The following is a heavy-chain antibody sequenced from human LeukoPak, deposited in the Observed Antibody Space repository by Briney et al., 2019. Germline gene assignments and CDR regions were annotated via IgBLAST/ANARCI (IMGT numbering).Heavy chain of an antibody. J-gene: IGHJ4*02. V-gene: IGHV3-15*01. Sequence: GGSLRLSWAASGFSFSNAWMSWVRQAPGKGLEWVGRIKSKAAGVTIDYAAPVKGRFTISRDDSKNTLYLQMNSLKIEDTAVYYCTTAPAGATEDYWGQGTLVTVSS. CDR3: TTAPAGATEDY. CDR1: GFSFSNAW. CDR2: IKSKAAGVTI. D-gene: IGHD1-26*01.